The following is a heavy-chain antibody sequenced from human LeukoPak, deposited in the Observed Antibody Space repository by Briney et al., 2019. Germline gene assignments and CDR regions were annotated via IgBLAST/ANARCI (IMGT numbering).Heavy chain of an antibody. CDR3: ARERVVPAAILSQNYYYYYGMDA. CDR2: ISSSSYI. CDR1: GFTFSSYS. V-gene: IGHV3-21*01. Sequence: GGSLRLSCAASGFTFSSYSMNWVRQAPGKGLEWVSSISSSSYIYYADSVKGRFTISRDNAKNSLYLQMNSLRAEDTAVYYCARERVVPAAILSQNYYYYYGMDAWGQGTTVTVSS. D-gene: IGHD2-2*01. J-gene: IGHJ6*02.